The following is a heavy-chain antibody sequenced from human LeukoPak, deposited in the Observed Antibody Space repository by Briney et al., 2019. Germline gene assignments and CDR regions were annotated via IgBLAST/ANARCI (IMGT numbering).Heavy chain of an antibody. CDR1: GGTFSSYA. CDR3: ARDARHYYGSGSYGRNWFDP. J-gene: IGHJ5*02. D-gene: IGHD3-10*01. V-gene: IGHV1-69*13. CDR2: IIPIFGTA. Sequence: GASVKVSCKASGGTFSSYAISWVRQAPGQGLEWMGGIIPIFGTANYAQKFQGRVTITADESTSTAYMELSSLRSEDTAVYYCARDARHYYGSGSYGRNWFDPWGQGTLVTVSS.